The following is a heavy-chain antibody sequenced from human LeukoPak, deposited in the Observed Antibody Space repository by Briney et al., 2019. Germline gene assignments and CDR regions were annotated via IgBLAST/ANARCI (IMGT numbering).Heavy chain of an antibody. CDR3: ARDRSRSTMVRAVGV. CDR1: GYTFTGYY. D-gene: IGHD3-10*01. V-gene: IGHV1-2*02. Sequence: GASVKVSCKASGYTFTGYYMHWVRQAPGQGLEWMGWINPNSGGTNYAQKFQGRVTMTRDTSISTAYMELSRLRSDDTAVYYCARDRSRSTMVRAVGVWGQGTTVTVPS. CDR2: INPNSGGT. J-gene: IGHJ6*02.